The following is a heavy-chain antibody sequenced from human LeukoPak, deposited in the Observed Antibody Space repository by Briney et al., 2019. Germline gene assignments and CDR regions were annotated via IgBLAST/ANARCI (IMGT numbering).Heavy chain of an antibody. CDR3: ATLREVLVDYYYLMDV. V-gene: IGHV3-21*01. CDR1: GFTFSSYS. CDR2: ISSSSSYI. J-gene: IGHJ6*04. D-gene: IGHD2-15*01. Sequence: PGGSLRLSCAASGFTFSSYSMNWVRQAPGKGLEWVSSISSSSSYIYYADSVKGRFTISRDNAKNSLYLQMNSLRAEDTAVYYCATLREVLVDYYYLMDVWGKGTTLTVP.